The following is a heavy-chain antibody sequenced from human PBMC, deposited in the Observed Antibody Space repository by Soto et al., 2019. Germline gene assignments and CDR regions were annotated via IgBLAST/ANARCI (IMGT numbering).Heavy chain of an antibody. Sequence: PGGSLRLSCAASGFTFSGYAMSWVRQAPGKGLEWVSAISGSGGSTYYADSVKGRFTISRDNSKNTLYLQMNSLRAEDTAVYYCAKEGYSSGWAFYYYYMDVWGKGTTVTVSS. J-gene: IGHJ6*03. D-gene: IGHD6-19*01. CDR1: GFTFSGYA. CDR2: ISGSGGST. V-gene: IGHV3-23*01. CDR3: AKEGYSSGWAFYYYYMDV.